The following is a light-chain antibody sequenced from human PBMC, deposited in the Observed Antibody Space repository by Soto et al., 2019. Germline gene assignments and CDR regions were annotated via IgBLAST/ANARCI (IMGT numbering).Light chain of an antibody. CDR3: QQYNNWPPYT. CDR1: QSVGSG. CDR2: GAS. Sequence: EIVMTQSPATLSVSPGERATLSCRASQSVGSGLSWYQQKPDQAPRLLIYGASTRATGIPARFSGSGSGTEFTLTISSLQSEDYAVCYCQQYNNWPPYTFGQGTKVEIK. V-gene: IGKV3-15*01. J-gene: IGKJ2*01.